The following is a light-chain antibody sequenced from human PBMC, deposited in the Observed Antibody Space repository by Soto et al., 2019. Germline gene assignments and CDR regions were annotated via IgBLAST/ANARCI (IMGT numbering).Light chain of an antibody. CDR2: KAS. J-gene: IGKJ1*01. CDR1: QSISSW. V-gene: IGKV1-5*03. CDR3: QQYNSTPRT. Sequence: DIQMTQSPSTLSASVGDRVTITCRASQSISSWLDWYQQKPGKAPNLLIYKASSLQSGVPSRFSGSGSGTEFTLTINSLQPDDFATYYCQQYNSTPRTFGQATKVEIK.